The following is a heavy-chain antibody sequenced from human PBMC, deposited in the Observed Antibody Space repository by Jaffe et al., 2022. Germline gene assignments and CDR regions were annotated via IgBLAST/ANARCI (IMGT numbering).Heavy chain of an antibody. CDR3: ARGRDSGLPTFDY. V-gene: IGHV4-38-2*01. J-gene: IGHJ4*02. CDR2: IYHSGST. CDR1: GYSISSGYY. D-gene: IGHD5-18*01. Sequence: QVQLQESGPGLVKPSETLSLTCAVSGYSISSGYYWGWIRQPPGKGLEWIGSIYHSGSTYYNPSLKSRVTISVDTSKNQFSLKLSSVTAADTAVYYCARGRDSGLPTFDYWGQGTLVTVSS.